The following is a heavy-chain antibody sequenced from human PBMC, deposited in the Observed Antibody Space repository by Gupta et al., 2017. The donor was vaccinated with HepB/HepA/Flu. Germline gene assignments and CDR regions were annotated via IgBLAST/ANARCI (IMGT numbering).Heavy chain of an antibody. CDR3: ARGIRVVPAASRYYYYYMDV. D-gene: IGHD2-2*01. J-gene: IGHJ6*03. Sequence: QVQLVQSGAEVKKPGSSVKVSCKASGGTFSSYAISWVRQAPGQGLEWMGGIIPIVGTENYAQKLKGRGTSTADKSTSTAYMERSRLRSEETAVYYCARGIRVVPAASRYYYYYMDVGGKGTTVTVSS. CDR2: IIPIVGTE. V-gene: IGHV1-69*06. CDR1: GGTFSSYA.